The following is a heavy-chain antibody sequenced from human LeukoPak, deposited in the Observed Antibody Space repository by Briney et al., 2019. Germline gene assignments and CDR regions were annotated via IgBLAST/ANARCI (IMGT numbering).Heavy chain of an antibody. Sequence: PGGXLRLSCAASGFTFSSYWMHWVGQAQGKGLFLVSRINSVGSSTSYAHSVKGRFTISRDNAKNTLYLQMNSLRAEDTAVYYCASVPWGGIDYWGQGTLVTVSS. CDR2: INSVGSST. V-gene: IGHV3-74*01. CDR1: GFTFSSYW. D-gene: IGHD6-13*01. CDR3: ASVPWGGIDY. J-gene: IGHJ4*02.